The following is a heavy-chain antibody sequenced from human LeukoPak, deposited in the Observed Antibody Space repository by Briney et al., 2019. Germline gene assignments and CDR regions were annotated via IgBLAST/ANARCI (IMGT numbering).Heavy chain of an antibody. J-gene: IGHJ4*02. Sequence: GGSLRLSCAASGFTFNNYWMNGVRQAPGKGLEWVANIEQDGSEKYYVDSVKSRFTISRDNAKNSLSLQMNSLRAEDTAVYYCARDLRTPGFFDYWGQGTLVTVSS. CDR3: ARDLRTPGFFDY. CDR2: IEQDGSEK. CDR1: GFTFNNYW. V-gene: IGHV3-7*01.